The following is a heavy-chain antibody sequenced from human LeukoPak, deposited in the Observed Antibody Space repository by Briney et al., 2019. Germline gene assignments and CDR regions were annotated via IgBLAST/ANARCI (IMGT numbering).Heavy chain of an antibody. V-gene: IGHV1-69*13. J-gene: IGHJ4*02. Sequence: SVKVSCKASGGTFSSYAISWVRQAPGQGLEWMGGIIPIFGTANYAQKFQGRVTITADESTSTAYMELSSLRSEDTAVYYCAILWGGIHYYDSSGYYYPDYWGQGTLVTVSS. CDR2: IIPIFGTA. CDR1: GGTFSSYA. CDR3: AILWGGIHYYDSSGYYYPDY. D-gene: IGHD3-22*01.